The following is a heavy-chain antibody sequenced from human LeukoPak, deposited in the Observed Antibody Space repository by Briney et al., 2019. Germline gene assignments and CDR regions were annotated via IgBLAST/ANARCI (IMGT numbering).Heavy chain of an antibody. CDR1: GFTFSSYA. V-gene: IGHV3-64*01. Sequence: GGSLRLSCAASGFTFSSYAMHWVRQAPGKGLEYVSTISSNGGSTYYANSVKGRFTISRDNSKNTLYLQMGSLRAEDMAVYYCARDGSYYYYMDVWGKGTTVTISS. CDR3: ARDGSYYYYMDV. D-gene: IGHD3-10*01. CDR2: ISSNGGST. J-gene: IGHJ6*03.